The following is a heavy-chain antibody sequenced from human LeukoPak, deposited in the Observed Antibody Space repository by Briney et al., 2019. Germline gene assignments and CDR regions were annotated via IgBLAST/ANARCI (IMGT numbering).Heavy chain of an antibody. V-gene: IGHV3-23*01. D-gene: IGHD3-22*01. CDR3: AKDRPNYYGSNGHYYKLNGDC. CDR2: ITSSDAAT. CDR1: GFTFSSYA. J-gene: IGHJ4*02. Sequence: GGSLTLSSAASGFTFSSYAMSWVRQAPGKGLEWVSSITSSDAATYYADSVKGRFTISRDNSDNTLYLQMNSLRAEDTAVYYCAKDRPNYYGSNGHYYKLNGDCWGQGTLVTVSS.